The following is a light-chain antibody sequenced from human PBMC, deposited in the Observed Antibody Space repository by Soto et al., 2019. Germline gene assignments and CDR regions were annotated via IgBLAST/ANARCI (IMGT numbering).Light chain of an antibody. V-gene: IGKV3-15*01. J-gene: IGKJ1*01. CDR1: QSVSSN. CDR2: GAS. CDR3: QQYNNCPRT. Sequence: EIVMTQSPATLSVSPGERATLSCRASQSVSSNLAWYQQKPGQAPRLLIYGASTRATGIPARFSGSGSGTEFTLTSSRLQAEDVAVYYCQQYNNCPRTFGQGTKVEIK.